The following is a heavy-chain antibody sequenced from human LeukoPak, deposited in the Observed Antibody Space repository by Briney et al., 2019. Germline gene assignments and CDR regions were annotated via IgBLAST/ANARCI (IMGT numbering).Heavy chain of an antibody. D-gene: IGHD3-9*01. CDR1: GYTFTSYG. Sequence: GASVKVSCKASGYTFTSYGISWVGQAPGQGLEWMGWISAYNGNTNYAQKLQGRVTMTTDTSTSTAYMELRSLRSDDTAVYYCARVRYYDISGDALDIWGQGTMVTVSS. CDR3: ARVRYYDISGDALDI. V-gene: IGHV1-18*01. J-gene: IGHJ3*02. CDR2: ISAYNGNT.